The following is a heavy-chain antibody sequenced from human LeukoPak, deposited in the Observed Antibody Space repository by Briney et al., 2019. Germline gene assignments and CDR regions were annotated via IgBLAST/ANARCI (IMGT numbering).Heavy chain of an antibody. CDR1: GYTFTGYY. J-gene: IGHJ4*02. D-gene: IGHD3-22*01. CDR2: INPNSGGT. CDR3: ARVARYYDSSGYYSSTLMGY. V-gene: IGHV1-2*02. Sequence: ASVKVSCKASGYTFTGYYMHWVRQAPGQGLEWMGWINPNSGGTNYAQKFQGRVTMTGDTSISTAYMELSRLRSDDTAVYYCARVARYYDSSGYYSSTLMGYWGQGTLVTVSS.